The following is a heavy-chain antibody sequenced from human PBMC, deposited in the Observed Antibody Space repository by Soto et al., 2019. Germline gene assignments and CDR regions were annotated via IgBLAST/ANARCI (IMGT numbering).Heavy chain of an antibody. D-gene: IGHD6-25*01. Sequence: GGSLRLSCTASGFTFSHYALHWLRQTPGKGLEWVAYISYHGNTEKYADSVKGRFTISRDNYKKEVYLQMNSLRIEDTAVYYCARVGLNVFRAANDSYNWFEPWGQGTLVTVSS. V-gene: IGHV3-30*04. CDR1: GFTFSHYA. J-gene: IGHJ5*02. CDR3: ARVGLNVFRAANDSYNWFEP. CDR2: ISYHGNTE.